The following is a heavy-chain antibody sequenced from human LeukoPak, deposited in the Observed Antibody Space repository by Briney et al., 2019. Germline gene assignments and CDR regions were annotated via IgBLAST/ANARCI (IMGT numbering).Heavy chain of an antibody. V-gene: IGHV4-39*01. CDR1: GGPISSSSYY. CDR3: ARRTGAGHFDY. J-gene: IGHJ4*02. CDR2: IYYSGST. Sequence: SETLSLTCTVSGGPISSSSYYWRWIRQPPGKGLEWIGSIYYSGSTYYNPSLKSQVTISVDTSKNQFSLKLSSVTAADTAVYYCARRTGAGHFDYWGQGTLVTVSS. D-gene: IGHD6-13*01.